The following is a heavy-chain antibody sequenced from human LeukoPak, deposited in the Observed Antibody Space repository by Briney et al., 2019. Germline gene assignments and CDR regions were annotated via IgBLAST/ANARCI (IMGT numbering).Heavy chain of an antibody. CDR2: ISSSSSTI. J-gene: IGHJ4*02. D-gene: IGHD3-3*01. V-gene: IGHV3-48*01. Sequence: PGGSLRLSCAASGFTFSSYSMNWVRQAPGKGLEWVSYISSSSSTIYYADSVKGRFTISRDNAKNSLYLQMNSLRAEDTAEYYCARADFWSGSDFDYWGQGTLVTVSS. CDR3: ARADFWSGSDFDY. CDR1: GFTFSSYS.